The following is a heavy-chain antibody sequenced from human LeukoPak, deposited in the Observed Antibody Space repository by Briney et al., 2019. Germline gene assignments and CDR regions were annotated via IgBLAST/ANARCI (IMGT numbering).Heavy chain of an antibody. CDR3: AKRETSNWFFDL. D-gene: IGHD5-24*01. CDR1: GFTFSSFA. CDR2: ISGSGGT. V-gene: IGHV3-23*01. J-gene: IGHJ2*01. Sequence: GGSLRLSCAASGFTFSSFAMSWVRQAPGKGLEWVSGISGSGGTYYADSVKGRLTVSRDDSKNTLYLQMNSLRAEDTAVYYCAKRETSNWFFDLWGRGTQVTASS.